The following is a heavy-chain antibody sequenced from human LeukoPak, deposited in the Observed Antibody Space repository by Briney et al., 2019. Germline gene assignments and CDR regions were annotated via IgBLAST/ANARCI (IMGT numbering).Heavy chain of an antibody. CDR3: AREFTREKPGIAAAGRGIWFDP. J-gene: IGHJ5*02. Sequence: ASVKVSCKASGGTFSSYAISWVRQAPGQGLEWMGRIIPILGIANYAQKFQGRVTITADKSTSTAYMELSSLRSEDTAVYYCAREFTREKPGIAAAGRGIWFDPRGQGTLVTVSS. CDR2: IIPILGIA. CDR1: GGTFSSYA. D-gene: IGHD6-13*01. V-gene: IGHV1-69*04.